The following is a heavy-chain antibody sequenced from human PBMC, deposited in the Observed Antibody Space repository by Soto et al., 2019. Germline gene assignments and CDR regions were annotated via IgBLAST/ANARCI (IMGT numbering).Heavy chain of an antibody. CDR1: GFTFDDYA. CDR3: AKQSSGSYERLPHFDI. Sequence: DVQLVESGGGLVQPGRSLRLSCAASGFTFDDYAMHWVRQAPGKGLEWVSGISWNSGRIGYADSVKGRFTISRDNAKNSMYLQMNSLRAEDTAMYYCAKQSSGSYERLPHFDIWGQGTMVTVSS. J-gene: IGHJ3*02. V-gene: IGHV3-9*01. CDR2: ISWNSGRI. D-gene: IGHD2-15*01.